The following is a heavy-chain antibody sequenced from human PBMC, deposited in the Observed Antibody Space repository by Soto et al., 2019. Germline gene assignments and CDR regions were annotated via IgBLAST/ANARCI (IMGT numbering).Heavy chain of an antibody. CDR2: ISYDGSNK. D-gene: IGHD6-19*01. Sequence: PGGSLRLSCAASGSTFSSYAMHWVRQAPGKGLEWVAVISYDGSNKYYADSVKGRFTISRDNSKNTLYLQMNSLRAEDTAVYYCAREDSSGSGYFDFWGQGTLVTVSS. V-gene: IGHV3-30-3*01. CDR3: AREDSSGSGYFDF. J-gene: IGHJ4*02. CDR1: GSTFSSYA.